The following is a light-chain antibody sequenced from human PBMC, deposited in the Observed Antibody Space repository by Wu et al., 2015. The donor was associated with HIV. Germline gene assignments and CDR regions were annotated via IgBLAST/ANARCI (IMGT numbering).Light chain of an antibody. J-gene: IGKJ2*01. V-gene: IGKV3-20*01. CDR2: GAS. CDR3: QQEDN. Sequence: LTQSPGTLSLSPGETATLSCGAGHDFRPGAIAWYQQKRGHPPRLLIYGASHRASGIPERFGGRVVGPVVTLIIDKVEREDFALYYCQQEDNFGQGTKLEF. CDR1: HDFRPGA.